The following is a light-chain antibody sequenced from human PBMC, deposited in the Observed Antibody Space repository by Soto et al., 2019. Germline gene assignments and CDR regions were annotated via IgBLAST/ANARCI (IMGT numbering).Light chain of an antibody. J-gene: IGKJ2*01. CDR2: GAS. V-gene: IGKV3-15*01. Sequence: EIVMTHSPDTLSVSPGERATLSCRASQSVSNNLAWYQQKPGQAPRLLIYGASTRATAIPARFSGSGSGTEFTLTISSLQSEDFAVYFCQQYDNWPYTVGQGTKLEIK. CDR3: QQYDNWPYT. CDR1: QSVSNN.